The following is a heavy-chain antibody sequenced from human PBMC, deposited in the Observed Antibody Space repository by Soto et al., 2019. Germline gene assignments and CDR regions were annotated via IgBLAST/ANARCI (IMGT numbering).Heavy chain of an antibody. CDR2: LLRSGSTT. CDR3: AKDAVSGDGVWLLDS. D-gene: IGHD4-17*01. CDR1: GFTFSNYA. Sequence: GGSLRLSCAASGFTFSNYAMTWARQAPGKGLEWVSSLLRSGSTTYYADSVKGRFTVSSDKSANSLYLQMDNLRAEDTAIYYCAKDAVSGDGVWLLDSWGQGTVVTVSS. V-gene: IGHV3-23*01. J-gene: IGHJ5*02.